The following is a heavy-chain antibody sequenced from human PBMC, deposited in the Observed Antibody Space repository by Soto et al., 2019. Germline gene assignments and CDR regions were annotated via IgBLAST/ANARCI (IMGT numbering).Heavy chain of an antibody. CDR3: TTGPPYYYYMDV. CDR1: GFTFSNAW. Sequence: EVQLVESGGGLVKPGGSLRLSCAASGFTFSNAWMSWVRQAPGKGLEWVGRIKSKTDGGTTDYAAPVKGRFTISRDDSKNTLYLQMNSLKTEDTAVYYCTTGPPYYYYMDVWGKGTTVTVSS. V-gene: IGHV3-15*01. CDR2: IKSKTDGGTT. J-gene: IGHJ6*03.